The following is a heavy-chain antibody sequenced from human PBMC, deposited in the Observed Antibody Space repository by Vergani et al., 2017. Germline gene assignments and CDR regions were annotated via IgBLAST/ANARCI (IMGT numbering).Heavy chain of an antibody. J-gene: IGHJ6*04. D-gene: IGHD1-26*01. CDR1: GFIVSSYY. CDR2: LYSDDRK. CDR3: AMEYSGFPYKYYMDV. V-gene: IGHV3-53*01. Sequence: VQLVESGGGVVQRGGSLRLSCEASGFIVSSYYMSWVRQAPGKGLEWVSVLYSDDRKYYRDSVYGRFTISRDNSKNTLELQMTSLRPEDTAVYYCAMEYSGFPYKYYMDVWGKGTTVTVSS.